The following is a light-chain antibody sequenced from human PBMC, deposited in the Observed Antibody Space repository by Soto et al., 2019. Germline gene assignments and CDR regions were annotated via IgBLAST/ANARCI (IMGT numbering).Light chain of an antibody. CDR1: SSDVGGYNY. J-gene: IGLJ1*01. CDR2: DVS. CDR3: NSYTSTSTSYV. V-gene: IGLV2-14*03. Sequence: QSALTQPASVSGSPGQSITISCTGTSSDVGGYNYVSWYQHHPGKAPKLMIYDVSNRPSGVSNRFSGSKSGNTASLTISGLQAEDEADYYCNSYTSTSTSYVFGTGTNLTVL.